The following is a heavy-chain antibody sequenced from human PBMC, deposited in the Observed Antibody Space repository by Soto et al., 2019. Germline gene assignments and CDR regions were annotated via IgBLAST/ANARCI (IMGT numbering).Heavy chain of an antibody. D-gene: IGHD1-26*01. CDR3: ITDSGMSPYSFDY. CDR1: GFTLSKAW. CDR2: IMSKTDGGTT. J-gene: IGHJ4*02. V-gene: IGHV3-15*01. Sequence: PGGSLRLSCATSGFTLSKAWVGWVRQAPGKGLEWVGRIMSKTDGGTTDYAAPVKGRFTISRDDSKSTLYLQMNSLKTEDTAFYYFITDSGMSPYSFDYWGQGTLVTVSS.